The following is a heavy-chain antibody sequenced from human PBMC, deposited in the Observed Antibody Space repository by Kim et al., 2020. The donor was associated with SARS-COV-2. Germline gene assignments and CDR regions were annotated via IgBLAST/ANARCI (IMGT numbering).Heavy chain of an antibody. D-gene: IGHD6-13*01. V-gene: IGHV3-30*04. Sequence: GGSLRLSCAASGFSFSAYAMNWVRQAPAKGLEWVAIISYDGSKKFYADSAKGRVTISRDKSKNMLYLEMNSPRVEDTAGYYCARGPYNELDPRVRLEYWG. CDR3: ARGPYNELDPRVRLEY. CDR1: GFSFSAYA. J-gene: IGHJ4*01. CDR2: ISYDGSKK.